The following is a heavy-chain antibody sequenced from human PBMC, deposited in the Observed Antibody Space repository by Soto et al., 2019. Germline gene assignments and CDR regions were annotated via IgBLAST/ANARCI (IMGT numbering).Heavy chain of an antibody. V-gene: IGHV1-18*01. D-gene: IGHD1-1*01. J-gene: IGHJ4*02. CDR1: GYTLTTYG. CDR2: ISAYNDHT. Sequence: QVQLVQSGAEVKKPGASVKVSCKAAGYTLTTYGVSWVRQAPGQGLEWVGWISAYNDHTNYAQKFQGRVTMTTDTSTSTAYMDLRSMRSDDTAVYYCAGGTYFDYWRQGTLVTVSS. CDR3: AGGTYFDY.